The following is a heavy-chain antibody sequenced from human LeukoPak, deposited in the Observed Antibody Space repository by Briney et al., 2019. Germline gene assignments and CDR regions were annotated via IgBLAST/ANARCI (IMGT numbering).Heavy chain of an antibody. D-gene: IGHD6-19*01. Sequence: GGSLRLSCAASGFTVSDNYMSWVRQAPGKGLEWVSVTYSGGITYYTDSVKGRFTVSRDDSKNMLYLEMNSLRAEDTAVYYCARGWLGRYSYYYMNVWGKGTTVTVSS. CDR1: GFTVSDNY. V-gene: IGHV3-53*01. J-gene: IGHJ6*03. CDR3: ARGWLGRYSYYYMNV. CDR2: TYSGGIT.